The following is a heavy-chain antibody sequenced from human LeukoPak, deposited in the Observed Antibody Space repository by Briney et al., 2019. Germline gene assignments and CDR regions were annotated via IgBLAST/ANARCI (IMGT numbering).Heavy chain of an antibody. CDR2: IYYTGST. V-gene: IGHV4-39*01. CDR3: ARRVAGSGYRDY. Sequence: SETLSLTCTVSGGSISSSSHYWGWIRQPPGMGLEWIGNIYYTGSTNYNPPLKSRVTISVGTSKNQFSLKLSSVTAADTADYYCARRVAGSGYRDYWGQGILVTVSS. CDR1: GGSISSSSHY. D-gene: IGHD3-22*01. J-gene: IGHJ4*02.